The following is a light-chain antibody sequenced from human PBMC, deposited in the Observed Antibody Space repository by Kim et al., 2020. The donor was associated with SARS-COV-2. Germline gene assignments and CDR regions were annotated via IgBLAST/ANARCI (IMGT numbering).Light chain of an antibody. CDR2: DVS. J-gene: IGKJ2*01. Sequence: EIVLTQSPVTLSLSPGERATLSCGASQSIASNSLAWYQQKPGLAPRLLIYDVSTRDSGIPDRFSGSGSGTEFTLTISRLEPEDFAVYYCQQYDDSAHTFGQGTKVEIK. CDR3: QQYDDSAHT. V-gene: IGKV3D-20*01. CDR1: QSIASNS.